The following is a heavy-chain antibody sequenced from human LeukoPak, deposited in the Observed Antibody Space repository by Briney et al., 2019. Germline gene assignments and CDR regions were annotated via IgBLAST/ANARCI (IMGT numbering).Heavy chain of an antibody. CDR1: GYTFTNYY. D-gene: IGHD5-24*01. J-gene: IGHJ3*02. Sequence: ASVKVSCKASGYTFTNYYIHWVRQAPGQGLEWMGLINPGGANTNYAQNFRGRVTMTRDTSTSTVYMELSSLRSEDTAIYYCARIRDGYNDAYDIWGQGTVVTVPS. CDR3: ARIRDGYNDAYDI. CDR2: INPGGANT. V-gene: IGHV1-46*01.